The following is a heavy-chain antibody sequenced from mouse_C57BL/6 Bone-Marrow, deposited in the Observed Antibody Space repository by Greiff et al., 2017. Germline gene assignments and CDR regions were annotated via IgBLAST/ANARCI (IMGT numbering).Heavy chain of an antibody. CDR2: IYPRSGNT. CDR1: GYTFTSYG. J-gene: IGHJ2*01. V-gene: IGHV1-81*01. Sequence: VQLQQSGAELARPGASVKLSCKASGYTFTSYGISWVKQRPGQGLEWIGEIYPRSGNTYYNEKFKGKATLTADKSSSTAYMELRSLTSEDSAVYFCAREGDYYGSSYGDYWGQGTTLTVSS. D-gene: IGHD1-1*01. CDR3: AREGDYYGSSYGDY.